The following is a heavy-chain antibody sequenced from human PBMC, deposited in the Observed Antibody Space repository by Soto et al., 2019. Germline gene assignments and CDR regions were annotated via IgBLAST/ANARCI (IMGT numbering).Heavy chain of an antibody. J-gene: IGHJ6*02. Sequence: GGSLRLSCAASGFTVSSNYMSWVRQAPGKGLEWVSAIYSGGSTYYADSVRGRFTISRDNSKNTLYLQMKSLRAEDTAVYYCARDPPATRHGMDVWGQGTKVTVYS. CDR3: ARDPPATRHGMDV. V-gene: IGHV3-53*01. CDR1: GFTVSSNY. CDR2: IYSGGST.